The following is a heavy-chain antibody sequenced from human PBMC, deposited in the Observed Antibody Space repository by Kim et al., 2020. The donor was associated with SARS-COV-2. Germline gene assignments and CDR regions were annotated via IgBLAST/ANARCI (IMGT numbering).Heavy chain of an antibody. CDR1: GFTFKDYA. CDR3: AKDKGSSASYYFDF. J-gene: IGHJ4*02. Sequence: GGSLRLSCAASGFTFKDYAMHWVRQAPGRGLEWVSSITWDSTEGYAESVKGRFTISRDNAKLYLQMYSLRPEDTALYYCAKDKGSSASYYFDFWGQGTLVTVSS. D-gene: IGHD6-19*01. CDR2: ITWDSTE. V-gene: IGHV3-9*01.